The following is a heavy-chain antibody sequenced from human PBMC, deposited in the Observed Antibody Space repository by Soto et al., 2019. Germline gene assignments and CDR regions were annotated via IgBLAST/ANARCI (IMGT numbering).Heavy chain of an antibody. J-gene: IGHJ5*02. CDR3: ARQCWGGAGSENWFDP. CDR1: VGSISSGGYY. D-gene: IGHD3-10*01. V-gene: IGHV4-31*03. CDR2: IYYSGST. Sequence: QVQLPESGPGLVKPSQTLSLTCTVSVGSISSGGYYWSWIRQHPGKGLEWIGYIYYSGSTYYNLSLKSRVTISVDTSKNQFSLKLSSLNAADTAVYYCARQCWGGAGSENWFDPCGQGTVFTVAS.